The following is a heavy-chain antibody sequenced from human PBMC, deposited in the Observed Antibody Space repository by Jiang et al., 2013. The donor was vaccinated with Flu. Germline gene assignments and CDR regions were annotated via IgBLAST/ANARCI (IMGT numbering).Heavy chain of an antibody. CDR2: MNPNSGNT. V-gene: IGHV1-8*01. Sequence: GAEVKKPGASVKVSCKASGYTFTSYDINWVRQATGQGLEWMGWMNPNSGNTGYAQKFQGRVTMTRNTSISTAYMELSSLRSEDTAVYYCARTHDFWSGYDLERMDVWGQGDHGHRLL. D-gene: IGHD3-3*01. CDR3: ARTHDFWSGYDLERMDV. J-gene: IGHJ6*02. CDR1: GYTFTSYD.